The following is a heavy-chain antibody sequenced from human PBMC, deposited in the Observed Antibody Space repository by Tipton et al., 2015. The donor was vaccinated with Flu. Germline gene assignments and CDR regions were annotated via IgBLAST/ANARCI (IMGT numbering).Heavy chain of an antibody. V-gene: IGHV4-59*01. CDR1: GDSINNYY. CDR3: ARVNRGFFDY. J-gene: IGHJ4*02. D-gene: IGHD1/OR15-1a*01. Sequence: TLSLTCTVSGDSINNYYWSWIRQPPGKGLEWLGYIYYTGSTNYSPSLKSRVTISLDTSENQLSLKLNSMTAADTAVYYCARVNRGFFDYWGQVTLVTVSS. CDR2: IYYTGST.